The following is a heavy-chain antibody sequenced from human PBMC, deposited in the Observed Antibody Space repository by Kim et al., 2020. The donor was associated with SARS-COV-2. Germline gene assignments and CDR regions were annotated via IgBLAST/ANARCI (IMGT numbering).Heavy chain of an antibody. CDR1: GFTFSSYW. Sequence: GGSLRLSCAASGFTFSSYWMSWVRQAPGKGLEWVANIKQDGSEKYYVDSVKGRFTISRDNAKNSLYLQMNSLRAEDTAVYYCARDLTVTRQRLNWFDPWGQGTLVTVSS. J-gene: IGHJ5*02. D-gene: IGHD4-17*01. CDR2: IKQDGSEK. V-gene: IGHV3-7*01. CDR3: ARDLTVTRQRLNWFDP.